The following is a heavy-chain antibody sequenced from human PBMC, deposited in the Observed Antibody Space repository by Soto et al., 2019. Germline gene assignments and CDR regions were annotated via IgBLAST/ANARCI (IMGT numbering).Heavy chain of an antibody. Sequence: EVQLVESGGGLVKPGGSLRLSCAASGFTFSSYTMFWVRQAPGKGLEWVSSITGGSSYIYYIDSVKGRFTISRDNAKNSLYLQMNSLRAEDTAVYYCASYRAEYSSHFYRMDVWGQGTTVTVSS. CDR3: ASYRAEYSSHFYRMDV. D-gene: IGHD2-21*01. J-gene: IGHJ6*02. CDR2: ITGGSSYI. V-gene: IGHV3-21*01. CDR1: GFTFSSYT.